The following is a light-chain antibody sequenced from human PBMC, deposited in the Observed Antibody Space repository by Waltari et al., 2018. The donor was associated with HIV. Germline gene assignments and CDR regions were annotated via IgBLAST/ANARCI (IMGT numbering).Light chain of an antibody. CDR3: AAWDDSLSGPV. Sequence: QSVLTQPASASGTPGQRVTFSCSGSSSNIGNNYVYCYQQLPGTAPKVLIYRSNQRPSGVPYRFSGSKSGTSASLAISGLRCEDEADYYCAAWDDSLSGPVFGGGTKVTVL. V-gene: IGLV1-47*01. CDR1: SSNIGNNY. J-gene: IGLJ3*02. CDR2: RSN.